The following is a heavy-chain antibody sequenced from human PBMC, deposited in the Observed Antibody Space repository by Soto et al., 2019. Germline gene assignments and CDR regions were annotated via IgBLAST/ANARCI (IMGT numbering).Heavy chain of an antibody. CDR3: ATGGVSYSSSWYIHPGGPYGMDV. CDR2: IIPIFGTA. CDR1: GGTFSSCA. J-gene: IGHJ6*02. V-gene: IGHV1-69*13. D-gene: IGHD6-13*01. Sequence: SVKVSCKASGGTFSSCAISWVRQAPGQGLEWMGGIIPIFGTANYAQKFQGRVTITADESTSTAYMELSSLRSEDTAVYYCATGGVSYSSSWYIHPGGPYGMDVWGQGTTVTVSS.